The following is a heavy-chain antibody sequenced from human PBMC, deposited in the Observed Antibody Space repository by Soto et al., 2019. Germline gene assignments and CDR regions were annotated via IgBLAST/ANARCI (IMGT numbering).Heavy chain of an antibody. CDR2: INPNTGGT. CDR1: GYTFTGDY. V-gene: IGHV1-2*02. D-gene: IGHD3-10*01. Sequence: ASVKVSCKASGYTFTGDYMHWVRQAPGQGLEWVGWINPNTGGTDYAQKFQGRVTMTRDTSISTAYMELNRLTSDDTATYFCARDPIGGGTPYYLDYWGQGTLVTVSS. J-gene: IGHJ4*02. CDR3: ARDPIGGGTPYYLDY.